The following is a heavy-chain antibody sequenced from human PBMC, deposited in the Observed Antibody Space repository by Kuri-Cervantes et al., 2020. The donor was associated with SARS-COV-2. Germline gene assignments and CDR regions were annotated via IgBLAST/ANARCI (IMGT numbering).Heavy chain of an antibody. CDR3: ARDRGSSGWSWVYYYYGMDV. J-gene: IGHJ6*02. D-gene: IGHD6-19*01. V-gene: IGHV1-69*13. CDR2: IIPIFGTA. Sequence: SVKVSCKASGYTFTSYAMHWVRQAPGQRLEWMGGIIPIFGTANYAQKFQGRVTITADESTSTAYMELRSLRSDDTAVYYCARDRGSSGWSWVYYYYGMDVWGQGTTVTVSS. CDR1: GYTFTSYA.